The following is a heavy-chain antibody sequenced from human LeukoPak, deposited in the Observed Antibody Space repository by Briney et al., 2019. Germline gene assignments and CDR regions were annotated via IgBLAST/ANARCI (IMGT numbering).Heavy chain of an antibody. CDR2: INPNSGNS. V-gene: IGHV1-8*01. J-gene: IGHJ1*01. Sequence: ASVKVSCKASGYTFSRFDINWVRQAPGQGLEWMGWINPNSGNSGFAQKFQGRVTMTRNTSIATAYMEMTNLRFDDTAVYYCVDPDRWGQGTLVTVSS. CDR3: VDPDR. D-gene: IGHD3-22*01. CDR1: GYTFSRFD.